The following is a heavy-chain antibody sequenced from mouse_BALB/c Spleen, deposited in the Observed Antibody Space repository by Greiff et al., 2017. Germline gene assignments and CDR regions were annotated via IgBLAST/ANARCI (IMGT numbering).Heavy chain of an antibody. J-gene: IGHJ2*01. CDR1: GYTFTEYI. CDR3: ARHERYYYGSSQVGYFDY. D-gene: IGHD1-1*01. Sequence: QVQLKESGAELVKPGASVKLSCKASGYTFTEYIIHWVKQRSGQGLEWIGWFYPGSGSIKYNEKFKDKATLTADKSSITVYMELSRLTSEDSAVYFGARHERYYYGSSQVGYFDYWGQGTTLTVSS. CDR2: FYPGSGSI. V-gene: IGHV1-62-2*01.